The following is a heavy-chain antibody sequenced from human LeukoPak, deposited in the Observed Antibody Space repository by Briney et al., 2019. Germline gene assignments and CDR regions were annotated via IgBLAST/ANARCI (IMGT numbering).Heavy chain of an antibody. Sequence: SETLSLTCLVSGEPISSYYWSWIRQAPGRGPEYIGNIYYNGNTNYNPSLKSRVTISVDASKNQFSLKLSSVTAADTAVYYCARGEQLWAYFDYWGQGTLVTVSS. CDR2: IYYNGNT. V-gene: IGHV4-59*12. CDR1: GEPISSYY. D-gene: IGHD5-18*01. J-gene: IGHJ4*02. CDR3: ARGEQLWAYFDY.